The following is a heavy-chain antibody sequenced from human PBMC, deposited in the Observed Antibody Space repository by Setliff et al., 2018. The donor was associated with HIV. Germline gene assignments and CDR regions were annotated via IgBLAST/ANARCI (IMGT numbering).Heavy chain of an antibody. CDR3: AKDRTGTGTTLHV. D-gene: IGHD1-7*01. Sequence: ASVKVSCKASGGTFSNYAFSWVRQAPGQGLEWMGRINPKSGGTNYVQKFQGRVTMTRDTSINTAYLELSRLRSDDTAVYYCAKDRTGTGTTLHVWGKGTTVTVSS. CDR2: INPKSGGT. CDR1: GGTFSNYA. V-gene: IGHV1-2*06. J-gene: IGHJ6*04.